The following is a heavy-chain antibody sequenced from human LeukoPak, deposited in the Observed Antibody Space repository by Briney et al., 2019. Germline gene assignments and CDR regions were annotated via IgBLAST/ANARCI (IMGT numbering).Heavy chain of an antibody. V-gene: IGHV4-61*02. D-gene: IGHD3-10*01. CDR2: IYTSGRT. J-gene: IGHJ5*02. Sequence: PSETLSLTCTVSSGSLSSDNNYWNWIRQPAGKGLEWIGRIYTSGRTSYNPSLKSRVTISVDTSKNRFSLKLTSVTAADTAVYYCARVSGSSLGWFDPWGQGTLVTVSS. CDR1: SGSLSSDNNY. CDR3: ARVSGSSLGWFDP.